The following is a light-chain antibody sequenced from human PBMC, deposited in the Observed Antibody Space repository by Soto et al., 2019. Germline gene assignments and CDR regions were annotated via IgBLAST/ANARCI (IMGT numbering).Light chain of an antibody. J-gene: IGKJ4*01. V-gene: IGKV1-39*01. Sequence: DIQMTQSPSSLSASIGDRVTITCRASQSISSYLNWYQQTPGKAHNLLIYGAYTLQSGVQSRFSGSGSGTDFTLTISSLQPEDFATYYCQQSYRNPRTFGGGTKVDIK. CDR2: GAY. CDR3: QQSYRNPRT. CDR1: QSISSY.